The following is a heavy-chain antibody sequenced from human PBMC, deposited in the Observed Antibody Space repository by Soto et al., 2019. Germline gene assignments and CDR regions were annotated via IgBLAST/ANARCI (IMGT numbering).Heavy chain of an antibody. J-gene: IGHJ4*02. Sequence: LSLTCIVSGESISSSSYYWGWIRQPPGKGLEWIGSIYYSGRTYYNPSFKSRVTISIDTSKNQFSLKLSSVTATDTPVYHLPRQRTTVVTYAYCGSWGQGALVTVSS. CDR2: IYYSGRT. V-gene: IGHV4-39*01. CDR1: GESISSSSYY. CDR3: PRQRTTVVTYAYCGS. D-gene: IGHD2-21*02.